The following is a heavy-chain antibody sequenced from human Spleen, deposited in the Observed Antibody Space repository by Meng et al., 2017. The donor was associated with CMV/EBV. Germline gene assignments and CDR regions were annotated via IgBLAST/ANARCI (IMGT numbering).Heavy chain of an antibody. CDR3: ARWGYSGYDLEDY. Sequence: QVSLQPWGSGLFRSSATLSLTFTVCGGSISRYYWSWIRQPAGKGLEWIGRIYTSGSTNYNPSLKSRVTMSVDTSKNQFSLNLSSVTAADTAVYYCARWGYSGYDLEDYWGQGTLVTVSS. CDR1: GGSISRYY. D-gene: IGHD5-12*01. CDR2: IYTSGST. J-gene: IGHJ4*02. V-gene: IGHV4-59*10.